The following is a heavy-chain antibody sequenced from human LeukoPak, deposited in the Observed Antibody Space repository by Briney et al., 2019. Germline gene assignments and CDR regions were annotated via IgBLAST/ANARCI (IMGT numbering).Heavy chain of an antibody. CDR1: SGSISSSNYY. Sequence: PSETLSLTCTVSSGSISSSNYYWSWIRQPAGKGLEWIGRISTIGSTNYNPSLNSRVTISLDTSKNQFSLKLSSVTAADTAVYYCARNGPLITMVRGVIIRSRSFDYWGQGTLVTVSS. CDR2: ISTIGST. D-gene: IGHD3-10*01. CDR3: ARNGPLITMVRGVIIRSRSFDY. V-gene: IGHV4-61*02. J-gene: IGHJ4*02.